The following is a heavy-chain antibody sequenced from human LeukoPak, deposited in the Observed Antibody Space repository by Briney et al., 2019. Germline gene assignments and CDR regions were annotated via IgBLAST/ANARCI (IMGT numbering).Heavy chain of an antibody. CDR1: GFTFSSYS. J-gene: IGHJ4*02. V-gene: IGHV3-21*01. CDR2: ISSSSSYI. CDR3: ARGRRTAKYFDY. D-gene: IGHD5-18*01. Sequence: PGGSLRLSCAASGFTFSSYSMNWVRQAPGKGLEWVSSISSSSSYIYYADSVKGRFTISRDNAKNSLYLQMNSLRAEDTAVYYCARGRRTAKYFDYWGQGTLVTVSS.